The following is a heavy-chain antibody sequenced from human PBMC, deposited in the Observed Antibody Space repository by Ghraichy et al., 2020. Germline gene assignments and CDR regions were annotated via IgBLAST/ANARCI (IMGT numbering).Heavy chain of an antibody. J-gene: IGHJ6*02. CDR2: IKTDGSDT. Sequence: GSLRLSCAASGFAFNKYWMHWVRQAPGKGLVWVSRIKTDGSDTNYADSVKGRFTIFRDNAKNTLYLQMHSLRAEDTAVYYCARGPPLSMIVGDYFYGMDVWGQGTSVTVSS. CDR3: ARGPPLSMIVGDYFYGMDV. D-gene: IGHD3-22*01. CDR1: GFAFNKYW. V-gene: IGHV3-74*01.